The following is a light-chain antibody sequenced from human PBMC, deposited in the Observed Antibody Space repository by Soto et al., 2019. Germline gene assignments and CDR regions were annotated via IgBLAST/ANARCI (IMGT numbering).Light chain of an antibody. CDR2: DAS. V-gene: IGKV1-5*01. J-gene: IGKJ1*01. Sequence: DIQMTQSPSTLSASVGDRVTITFRARQSINSWLAWYQQKPGKAPKLLIYDASSLKSGVPSRFSGSGSETEFTLTISSLQPGDFATYYCQHYNTYPWTFGQGTKVDI. CDR3: QHYNTYPWT. CDR1: QSINSW.